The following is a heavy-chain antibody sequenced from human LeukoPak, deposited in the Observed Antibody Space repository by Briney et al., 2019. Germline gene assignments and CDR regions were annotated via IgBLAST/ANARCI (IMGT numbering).Heavy chain of an antibody. V-gene: IGHV3-21*01. CDR1: GFTFSSYS. Sequence: GGSLRLSCAASGFTFSSYSMNWVRQAPGKGLEWVSSISSSSSYIYYADSVKGRFTTSRDNAKNSLYLQMNSLRAEDTAVYYYASSSGGSGSYRVYWGQGTLVTVSS. D-gene: IGHD3-10*01. J-gene: IGHJ4*02. CDR3: ASSSGGSGSYRVY. CDR2: ISSSSSYI.